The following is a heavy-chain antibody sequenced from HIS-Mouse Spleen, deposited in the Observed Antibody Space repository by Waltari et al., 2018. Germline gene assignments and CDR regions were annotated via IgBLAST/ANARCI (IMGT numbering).Heavy chain of an antibody. D-gene: IGHD1-20*01. V-gene: IGHV4-34*01. CDR2: INHSGST. Sequence: QVQLQQWGAGLLKPSETLSLTCAVYGGSFSGYYWSWIRPPPGKGLEWIGEINHSGSTNYNPSLKSRVTISVDTSKNQFSLKLSSVTAADTAVYYCARAPPNWNDGGFDYWGQGTLVTVSS. J-gene: IGHJ4*02. CDR1: GGSFSGYY. CDR3: ARAPPNWNDGGFDY.